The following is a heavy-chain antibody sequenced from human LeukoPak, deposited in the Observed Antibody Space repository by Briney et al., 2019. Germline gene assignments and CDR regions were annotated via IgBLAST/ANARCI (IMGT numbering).Heavy chain of an antibody. CDR2: IYADGYT. Sequence: GGSLRLSCAASGISVSNDYMSWVRQAPGKGLEWVSAIYADGYTRDAASVKGRFSISRHNSKNTVYLQMDNLRAEDTAVYYCAKVAHMVRGVWGVFFDYWGQGTLVTVSS. CDR3: AKVAHMVRGVWGVFFDY. CDR1: GISVSNDY. J-gene: IGHJ4*02. D-gene: IGHD3-10*01. V-gene: IGHV3-53*01.